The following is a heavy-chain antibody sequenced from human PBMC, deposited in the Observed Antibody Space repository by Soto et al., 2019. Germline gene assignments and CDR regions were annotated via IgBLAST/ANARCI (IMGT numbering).Heavy chain of an antibody. Sequence: QVQLQESGPGLVKPSQTLSLTCTVSGGSISSGGYYWSWIRQHPGKGLGWIGYIYYSGSTYYNPTLQCRVTIPVDTSKNQFSLKLSSVTAADTAVYYCARVFSDSSSFFDPWGPGTLVTVSS. CDR1: GGSISSGGYY. CDR3: ARVFSDSSSFFDP. CDR2: IYYSGST. D-gene: IGHD6-13*01. V-gene: IGHV4-31*03. J-gene: IGHJ5*02.